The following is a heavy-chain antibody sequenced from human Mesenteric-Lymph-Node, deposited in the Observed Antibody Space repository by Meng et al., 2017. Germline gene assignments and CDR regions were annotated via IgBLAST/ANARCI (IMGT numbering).Heavy chain of an antibody. J-gene: IGHJ4*02. CDR2: IDWDDDK. CDR3: ARAYSSSWYFSYFDY. V-gene: IGHV2-70*01. Sequence: SGPTLVKPTQTLTLTCTSSGFSLSTSGMCVSWIRQPPGKALEWLALIDWDDDKYYSTSLKTRLTISKDTSKNQVVLTMTNMDPVDTATYYCARAYSSSWYFSYFDYWGQGTLVTVSS. CDR1: GFSLSTSGMC. D-gene: IGHD6-13*01.